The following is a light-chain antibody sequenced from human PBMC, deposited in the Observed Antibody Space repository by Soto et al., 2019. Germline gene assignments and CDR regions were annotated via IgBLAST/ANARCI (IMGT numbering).Light chain of an antibody. Sequence: DIPMTQSPSTLSASVGDRVTITCRASQSISIWLAWYQQKPGKAPNLLIYATSSLETGVPSRFSGSGSGTEFPLTISSLQPDDFATYYCQHYNDYSWTFGQGTKVEIK. V-gene: IGKV1-5*03. CDR1: QSISIW. CDR3: QHYNDYSWT. CDR2: ATS. J-gene: IGKJ1*01.